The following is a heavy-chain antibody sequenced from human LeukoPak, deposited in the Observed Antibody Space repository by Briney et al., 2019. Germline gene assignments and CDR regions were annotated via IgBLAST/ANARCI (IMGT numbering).Heavy chain of an antibody. CDR2: ISSGNDYI. J-gene: IGHJ4*02. CDR1: GFSSYS. D-gene: IGHD3-16*01. V-gene: IGHV3-21*01. Sequence: GGSLRLSCAASGFSSYSLNWVRQAPGKGLEWVSSISSGNDYIYYADSVKGRFTISRDNAKNSLYLQMNSLRAEDTAIYYCARDPWGTHAYWGQGTLVTVSS. CDR3: ARDPWGTHAY.